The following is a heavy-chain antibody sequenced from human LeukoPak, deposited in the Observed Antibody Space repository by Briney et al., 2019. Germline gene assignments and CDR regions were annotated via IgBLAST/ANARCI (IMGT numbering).Heavy chain of an antibody. CDR2: IYYSGST. Sequence: SETLSLTCTVSGGSISSSTYYWAWIRQPPGKGLEWIGSIYYSGSTYYNPPLKSRLTISVDTSKNQFSLKLSSVTAADTAVYYCAGTPYSSSWYPDYWGQGTLVTVSS. J-gene: IGHJ4*02. V-gene: IGHV4-39*07. CDR3: AGTPYSSSWYPDY. CDR1: GGSISSSTYY. D-gene: IGHD6-13*01.